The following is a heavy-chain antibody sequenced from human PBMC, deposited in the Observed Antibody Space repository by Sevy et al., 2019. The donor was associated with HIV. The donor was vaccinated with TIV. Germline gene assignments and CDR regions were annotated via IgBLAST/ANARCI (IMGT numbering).Heavy chain of an antibody. CDR2: IQPYGGNT. Sequence: ASVKVSCKASGYNFYDYGLCWVRQAPGQGLEWMGWIQPYGGNTESAPKFQGRVTMTTDTSTTTASMELRSLGSDDTAIYYCVRDGVRGYFQHWGQGTLVTVSS. CDR3: VRDGVRGYFQH. J-gene: IGHJ1*01. D-gene: IGHD3-10*01. V-gene: IGHV1-18*01. CDR1: GYNFYDYG.